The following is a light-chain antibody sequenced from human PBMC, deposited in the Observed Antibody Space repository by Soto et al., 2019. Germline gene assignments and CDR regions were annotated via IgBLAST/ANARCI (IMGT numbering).Light chain of an antibody. Sequence: QSALTQPASVSGSPGQSITFSCTGTSNDIGGYNYVSWFQHHPDKAPKLIIYEVNDRPSGVSNRFSGSKSGNTASLTISGLQPEDEADYYCSSYTTNHPRVFGGGTQLTVL. J-gene: IGLJ3*02. CDR3: SSYTTNHPRV. CDR1: SNDIGGYNY. V-gene: IGLV2-14*01. CDR2: EVN.